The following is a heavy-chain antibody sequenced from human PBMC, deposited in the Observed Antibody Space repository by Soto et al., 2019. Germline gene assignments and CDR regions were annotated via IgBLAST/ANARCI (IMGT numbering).Heavy chain of an antibody. V-gene: IGHV4-59*01. CDR1: GGSISSYY. D-gene: IGHD3-22*01. Sequence: PSETLSLTCTVSGGSISSYYWSWIRQPPGKGLEWIGYIYYSGSTNYNPSLKSRVTISVDTSKNQFSLKLSSVTAADTAVYYCARRDYYDSSGYYYGDAFDIWGQGTMVTVSS. CDR2: IYYSGST. J-gene: IGHJ3*02. CDR3: ARRDYYDSSGYYYGDAFDI.